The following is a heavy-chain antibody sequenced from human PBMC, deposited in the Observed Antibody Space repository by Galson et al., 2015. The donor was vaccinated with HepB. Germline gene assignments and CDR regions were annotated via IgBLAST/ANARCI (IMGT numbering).Heavy chain of an antibody. CDR2: IIPILGIA. V-gene: IGHV1-69*04. D-gene: IGHD6-19*01. CDR1: GGTFSSYA. CDR3: ASPWVAGTTDLGVSLHNRLDY. Sequence: SVKVSCKASGGTFSSYAISWVRQAPGQGLEWMGRIIPILGIANYAQKFQGRVTITADKSTSTAYMELSSLRSEDTAVYYCASPWVAGTTDLGVSLHNRLDYWGQGTLVTVSS. J-gene: IGHJ4*02.